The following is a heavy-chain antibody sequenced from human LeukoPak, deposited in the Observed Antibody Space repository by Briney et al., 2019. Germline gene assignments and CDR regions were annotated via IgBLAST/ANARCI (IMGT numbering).Heavy chain of an antibody. CDR3: ARGPPEHPQGY. J-gene: IGHJ4*02. CDR2: MNPNSGNT. D-gene: IGHD1-14*01. CDR1: GYTFTTYD. V-gene: IGHV1-8*01. Sequence: ASVKVSCKASGYTFTTYDINWVRQATGQGLEWMGWMNPNSGNTDYARKFQGRVTMTRNTSITTAFMELNNLRSEDTAVYYCARGPPEHPQGYWGQGTLVTVSS.